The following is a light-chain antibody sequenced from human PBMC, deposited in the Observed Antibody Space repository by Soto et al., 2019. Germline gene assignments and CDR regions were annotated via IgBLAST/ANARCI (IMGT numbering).Light chain of an antibody. Sequence: EIVLTQSPATLSLSPGERATLSCRASQSVSSYLAWYQQKPGQAPRLLIYDASNRATGIQARFSGSGSGTDFPLTISSLEPEEFAVYYCHQRSNWPPLTFGGGTQVEIK. CDR3: HQRSNWPPLT. J-gene: IGKJ4*01. V-gene: IGKV3-11*01. CDR2: DAS. CDR1: QSVSSY.